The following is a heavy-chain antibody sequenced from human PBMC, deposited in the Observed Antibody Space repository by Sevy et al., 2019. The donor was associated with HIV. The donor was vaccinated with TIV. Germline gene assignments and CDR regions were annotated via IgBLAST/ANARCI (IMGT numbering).Heavy chain of an antibody. CDR2: FDPQYGER. CDR3: TADGLRYWSASSTYQGDWYDP. Sequence: ASVKVSCKVSGYTLTKLSIHWVRQAPGKGLEWMGNFDPQYGERIYAQRFQGRLTMTEDTSPDTVFMEMSSLTSEDTAVYYCTADGLRYWSASSTYQGDWYDPWGQGTLVTVSS. CDR1: GYTLTKLS. V-gene: IGHV1-24*01. D-gene: IGHD2-15*01. J-gene: IGHJ5*02.